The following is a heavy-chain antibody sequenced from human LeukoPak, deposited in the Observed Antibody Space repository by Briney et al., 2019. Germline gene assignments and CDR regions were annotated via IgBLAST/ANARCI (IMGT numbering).Heavy chain of an antibody. D-gene: IGHD2-15*01. CDR2: TSSVGSTR. CDR3: AREGGWTFDY. CDR1: GFTFSSFE. J-gene: IGHJ4*02. Sequence: GGSLTLSCPAYGFTFSSFEMNWVRQAPEKGLEWVSYTSSVGSTRYYADSVKGRYTNSRDSGKNSLYLQMNSLRAEDTAVYYCAREGGWTFDYWGQGTLVTVSS. V-gene: IGHV3-48*03.